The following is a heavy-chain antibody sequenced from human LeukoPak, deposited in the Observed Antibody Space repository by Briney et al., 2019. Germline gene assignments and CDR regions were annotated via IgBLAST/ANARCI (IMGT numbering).Heavy chain of an antibody. CDR2: IYYSGNT. Sequence: SETLSLTCTVSGGSISSYHWSWIRQPPGKGLEWIGYIYYSGNTNYNPSLKSRVTISVDTFKNQFSLQLSSVTAADTAVYYCARGGSSGYNYGWGQGTLVTVSS. V-gene: IGHV4-59*01. D-gene: IGHD5-18*01. CDR3: ARGGSSGYNYG. J-gene: IGHJ4*02. CDR1: GGSISSYH.